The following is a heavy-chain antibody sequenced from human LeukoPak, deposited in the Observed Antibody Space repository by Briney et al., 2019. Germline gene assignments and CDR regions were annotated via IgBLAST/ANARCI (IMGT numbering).Heavy chain of an antibody. Sequence: SETLSLTCAVYGGSFSGYYWSWIRQPPGKGLEWIGEINHSGSTNYNPSLKSRVTISVDTSKNQFSLKLSSVTAADAAVYYCARGTCSGGSCYSGYYFDYWGQGTLVTVSS. V-gene: IGHV4-34*01. D-gene: IGHD2-15*01. CDR1: GGSFSGYY. CDR3: ARGTCSGGSCYSGYYFDY. CDR2: INHSGST. J-gene: IGHJ4*02.